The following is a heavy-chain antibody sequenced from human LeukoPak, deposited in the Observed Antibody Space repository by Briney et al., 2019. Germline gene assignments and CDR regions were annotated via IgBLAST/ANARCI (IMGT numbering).Heavy chain of an antibody. J-gene: IGHJ4*02. CDR2: INPNSGGT. V-gene: IGHV1-2*02. CDR3: ARRGRLSYYYGSGSYYIDYFDY. D-gene: IGHD3-10*01. Sequence: ASVKVSCKASGYTFTGYYMHWVRQAPGQGLEWMGWINPNSGGTNYAQKFQGRVTMTRDTSISTAYMELSRLRSDDTAVYYCARRGRLSYYYGSGSYYIDYFDYWGQGTLVTVSS. CDR1: GYTFTGYY.